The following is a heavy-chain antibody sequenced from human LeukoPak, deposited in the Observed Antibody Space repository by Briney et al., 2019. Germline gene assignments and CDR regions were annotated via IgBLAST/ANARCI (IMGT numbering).Heavy chain of an antibody. D-gene: IGHD5-18*01. CDR3: ARDSDYTYGITAFDY. Sequence: GGSLRLSCSASGFSFSSYTMTWVRQAPGKGLEWVSNISTSGNTIDYADSVKGRFTISRDNAQNSLYLQMNSLRAEDTAVYYCARDSDYTYGITAFDYWGQGTLVTVSS. CDR1: GFSFSSYT. CDR2: ISTSGNTI. V-gene: IGHV3-48*01. J-gene: IGHJ4*02.